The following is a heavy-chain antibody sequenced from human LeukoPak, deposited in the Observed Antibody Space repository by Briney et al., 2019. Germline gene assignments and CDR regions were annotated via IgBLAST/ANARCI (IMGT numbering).Heavy chain of an antibody. CDR3: ARVPAHDSSGYYPFDY. CDR2: IIPIFGTA. D-gene: IGHD3-22*01. V-gene: IGHV1-69*13. CDR1: GGTFSSYA. J-gene: IGHJ4*02. Sequence: SVKVSCKASGGTFSSYAISWVRQAPGQGLEWMGGIIPIFGTANYAQKFQGRVTITADESTSTAYMELSSLRSEETAVYYCARVPAHDSSGYYPFDYWGQGTLVTVSS.